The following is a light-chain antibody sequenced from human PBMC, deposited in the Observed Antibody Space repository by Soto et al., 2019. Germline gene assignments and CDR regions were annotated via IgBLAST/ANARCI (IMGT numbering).Light chain of an antibody. Sequence: QSALTQPASVSGSLGQSITISCTGTSSDVGGYNYVSWYQQYPGKAPKLMISDVTNRPSGVSNRFSGSKSGNTASLTISGLQAEDEADYYCSSYTSSTTLVVFGGGTKLTVL. CDR2: DVT. J-gene: IGLJ2*01. CDR1: SSDVGGYNY. V-gene: IGLV2-14*01. CDR3: SSYTSSTTLVV.